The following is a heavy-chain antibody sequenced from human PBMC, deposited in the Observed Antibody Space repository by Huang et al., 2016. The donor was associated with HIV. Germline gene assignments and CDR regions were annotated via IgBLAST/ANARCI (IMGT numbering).Heavy chain of an antibody. J-gene: IGHJ3*01. D-gene: IGHD2-2*01. CDR1: DFTFSGYN. CDR3: ARAVQSTLRGFDV. CDR2: ISYSGSNI. V-gene: IGHV3-21*02. Sequence: DVQLVESGGGLVKPGGSLRLSCAASDFTFSGYNLNWVRQAPGKGREGVAGISYSGSNIYYADSVKGRFTISRDNAKNSVFLQMNSLRAEDTALYYCARAVQSTLRGFDVWGRGTLVTVSS.